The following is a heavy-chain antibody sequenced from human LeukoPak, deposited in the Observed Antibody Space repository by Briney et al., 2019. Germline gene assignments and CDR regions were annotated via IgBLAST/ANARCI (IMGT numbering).Heavy chain of an antibody. V-gene: IGHV3-74*01. CDR1: GFTFRSRW. CDR3: VRTHSSGYYYFDS. Sequence: GGSLRLSCAASGFTFRSRWMRWVRQAPGKGLIWVSRIDGDESATYYGDSVKGRFTISRDNAKNTPYLQMNSLRVEDTAVYYCVRTHSSGYYYFDSWGQGTLVTVSS. D-gene: IGHD3-22*01. CDR2: IDGDESAT. J-gene: IGHJ4*02.